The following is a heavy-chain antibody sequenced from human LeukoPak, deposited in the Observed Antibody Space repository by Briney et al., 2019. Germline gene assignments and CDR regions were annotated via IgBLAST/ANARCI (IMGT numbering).Heavy chain of an antibody. Sequence: PGGSLRLSCAASGFTFSSYWMHWVRQAPGKGLVWVSRINSDGSSTSYADSVKGRFTISRDNAKNTLYLQMNSLRAEDTAVYYCARRRRIAARGDVDYWGQGTLVTVSS. CDR1: GFTFSSYW. J-gene: IGHJ4*02. CDR3: ARRRRIAARGDVDY. CDR2: INSDGSST. V-gene: IGHV3-74*01. D-gene: IGHD6-6*01.